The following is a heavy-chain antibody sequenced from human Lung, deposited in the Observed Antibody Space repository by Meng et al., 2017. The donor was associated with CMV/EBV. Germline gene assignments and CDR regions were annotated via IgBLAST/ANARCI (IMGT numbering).Heavy chain of an antibody. Sequence: SETLSLXXAVYGGSFSGYYWSWIRQPPGKGLEWIGEINHSGSTNYNPSLKSRITISVDTSKNQFSLKLSSVTAADTDVYYCASDSIAAAETLDYWGQGTLVTVSS. CDR2: INHSGST. V-gene: IGHV4-34*01. J-gene: IGHJ4*02. D-gene: IGHD6-13*01. CDR3: ASDSIAAAETLDY. CDR1: GGSFSGYY.